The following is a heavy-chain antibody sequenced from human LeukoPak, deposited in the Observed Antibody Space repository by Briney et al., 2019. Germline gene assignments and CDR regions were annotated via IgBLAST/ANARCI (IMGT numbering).Heavy chain of an antibody. Sequence: GGSLRLSCAASGFTFSTYSMNWVRQAPGKGLEWVSSISSSSSYTFYADSVKGRFTISTDNAKNSLYLQMNSLRAEDTAVYYCARERGTYGGYGYFDYWGQGTLVTVSS. J-gene: IGHJ4*02. CDR3: ARERGTYGGYGYFDY. CDR1: GFTFSTYS. CDR2: ISSSSSYT. V-gene: IGHV3-21*04. D-gene: IGHD5-12*01.